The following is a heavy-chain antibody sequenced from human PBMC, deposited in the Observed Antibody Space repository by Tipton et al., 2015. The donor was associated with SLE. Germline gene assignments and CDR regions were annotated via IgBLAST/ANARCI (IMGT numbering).Heavy chain of an antibody. CDR2: ISGSGGST. V-gene: IGHV3-23*01. CDR3: CCRGPYTSAWEYYGMDV. D-gene: IGHD6-19*01. CDR1: GFTFSSYA. Sequence: GSLRLSCAASGFTFSSYAMSWVRQAPGKGLEWVSVISGSGGSTNYADSVKGRFTISRDNSKNTLYLQMNSLRAEDTAVYYWCCRGPYTSAWEYYGMDVWGQGTLVTVSS. J-gene: IGHJ6*02.